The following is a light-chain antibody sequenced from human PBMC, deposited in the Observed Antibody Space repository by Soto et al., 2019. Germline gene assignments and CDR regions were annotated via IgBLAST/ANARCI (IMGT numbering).Light chain of an antibody. CDR3: QVWDSSSDHVV. V-gene: IGLV3-21*02. J-gene: IGLJ2*01. CDR2: HDS. Sequence: SYELTQPPSVSVAPGQTARITCGGNNIGSKSGHWYQQKPGQAPVLVVYHDSDRPSGIPERFSGSNSGNTATLTISRVEAGDEADYYCQVWDSSSDHVVFGGGTKLTVL. CDR1: NIGSKS.